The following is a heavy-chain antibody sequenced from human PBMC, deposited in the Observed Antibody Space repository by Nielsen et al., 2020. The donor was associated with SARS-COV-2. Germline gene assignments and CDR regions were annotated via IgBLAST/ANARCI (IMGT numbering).Heavy chain of an antibody. CDR3: AKRGRYCSGGTCYSHYYYMDV. CDR2: INHSGST. CDR1: GGSFSGYY. V-gene: IGHV4-34*01. D-gene: IGHD2-15*01. J-gene: IGHJ6*03. Sequence: SETLSLTCAVYGGSFSGYYWSWIRQPPGKGLEWIGEINHSGSTNYNPSLKSRVTISVDTSKNQFSLKLSSVTAADTAVYYCAKRGRYCSGGTCYSHYYYMDVWGKGTTVTVSS.